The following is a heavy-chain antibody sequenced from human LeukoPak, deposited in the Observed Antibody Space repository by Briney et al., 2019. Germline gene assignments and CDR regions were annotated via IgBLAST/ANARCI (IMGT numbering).Heavy chain of an antibody. V-gene: IGHV4-39*01. CDR3: ARLLDRNYEGGAFDP. J-gene: IGHJ5*02. D-gene: IGHD1-14*01. Sequence: PSETLSLTCTVSGGSISDTSSYWGWIRQPPGKGLEWIGSIYHSGTTSYNPALKSRVTISVDTSKTQFSLKLSSVTAADTAVYYCARLLDRNYEGGAFDPWGQGTLVTVSS. CDR2: IYHSGTT. CDR1: GGSISDTSSY.